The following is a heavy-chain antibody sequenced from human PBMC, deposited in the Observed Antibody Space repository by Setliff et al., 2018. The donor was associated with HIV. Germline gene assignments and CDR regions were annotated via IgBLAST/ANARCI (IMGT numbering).Heavy chain of an antibody. D-gene: IGHD4-17*01. CDR1: GFTFSDYY. J-gene: IGHJ4*02. CDR3: ARDKDEDYGSTSFDY. CDR2: ISRDGNTI. Sequence: TSGGSLRLSCAASGFTFSDYYMSWLRQAPGKGLEWVSYISRDGNTIYYADSVKGRSTISRDNAKNSLYLQLNSLRPEDTAVYYCARDKDEDYGSTSFDYWGQGILVTVSS. V-gene: IGHV3-11*01.